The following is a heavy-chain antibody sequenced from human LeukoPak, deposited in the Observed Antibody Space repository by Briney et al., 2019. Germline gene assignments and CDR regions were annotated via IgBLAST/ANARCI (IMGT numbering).Heavy chain of an antibody. J-gene: IGHJ3*02. CDR2: INPNSGGT. CDR1: GYTFTGYY. V-gene: IGHV1-2*06. CDR3: ARGDIVVVPAALLDVDAFDI. D-gene: IGHD2-2*01. Sequence: ASVKVSCKASGYTFTGYYMHWVRQAPGQGLEWMGRINPNSGGTNYAQKFQGRVTMTRDTSISTAYMELSRLRSDDTAVYYCARGDIVVVPAALLDVDAFDIWGQGTMVTVSS.